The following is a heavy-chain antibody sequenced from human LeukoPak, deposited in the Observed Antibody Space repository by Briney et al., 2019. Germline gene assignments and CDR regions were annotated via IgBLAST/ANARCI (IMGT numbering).Heavy chain of an antibody. D-gene: IGHD5-12*01. CDR1: GVTFSSDS. CDR2: ISSSSSYI. CDR3: ARDRVHSGYDFDYYYGMDA. J-gene: IGHJ6*02. Sequence: WGSLRLSCAASGVTFSSDSMNWGRQAPAKGLDLVSSISSSSSYIYYADSVKGRFTIYRDTAQKSLYLQMTRLRAADTAVYYCARDRVHSGYDFDYYYGMDASGHGTTVTVSS. V-gene: IGHV3-21*01.